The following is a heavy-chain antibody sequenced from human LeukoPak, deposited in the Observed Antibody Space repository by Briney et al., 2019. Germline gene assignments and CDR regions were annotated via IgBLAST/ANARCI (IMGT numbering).Heavy chain of an antibody. CDR3: AKKVGTTYYHFDC. V-gene: IGHV3-23*01. D-gene: IGHD1-26*01. J-gene: IGHJ4*02. CDR1: GFTFSNYA. CDR2: ISGGGGTK. Sequence: PGESLSLSCATSGFTFSNYAMSWVRQAPGKGLKWVSAISGGGGTKYYADSVKGRFTISRDSSTNTLYLQMNSLRAEDTAVYYCAKKVGTTYYHFDCWRQGTLVTVSS.